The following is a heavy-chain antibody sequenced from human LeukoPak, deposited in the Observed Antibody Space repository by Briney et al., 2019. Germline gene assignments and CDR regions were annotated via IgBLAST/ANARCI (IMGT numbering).Heavy chain of an antibody. CDR2: INQDGSDH. CDR3: VRGRPY. V-gene: IGHV3-7*05. CDR1: GFTFSSYA. J-gene: IGHJ4*02. Sequence: GGSLRLSCAASGFTFSSYAMSWVRQAPGKGPEWVASINQDGSDHYYVDSVKGRFTISRDNAKDSLYLQMSSLRVEDTAVYYCVRGRPYWGQGTLVTVSS.